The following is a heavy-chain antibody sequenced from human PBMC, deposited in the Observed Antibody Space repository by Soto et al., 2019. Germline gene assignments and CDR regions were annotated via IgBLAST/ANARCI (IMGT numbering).Heavy chain of an antibody. CDR3: ANSVGSHYYYGMDV. V-gene: IGHV1-69*13. J-gene: IGHJ6*02. D-gene: IGHD2-21*01. CDR1: GGTFSSYA. Sequence: GASVKVSCKASGGTFSSYAISWVRQAPGQGLEWMGGIIPIFGTANYAQKFQGRVTITADESTSTAYMELSSLRSEDTAVYYCANSVGSHYYYGMDVWGQGITVTVSS. CDR2: IIPIFGTA.